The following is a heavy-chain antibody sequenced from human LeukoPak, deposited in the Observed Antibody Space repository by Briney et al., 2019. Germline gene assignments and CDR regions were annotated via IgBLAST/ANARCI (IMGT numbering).Heavy chain of an antibody. CDR1: GYTFTSYA. Sequence: GASVTVSYKASGYTFTSYAMNWVRQAPGQGLEWMGWINTNTGNPTYAQGFTGRFVFSFDTSVSTAYLQISSLKAEDTAVYYCARQRVSSGWYYAWFDPWGQGTLVTVFS. V-gene: IGHV7-4-1*02. CDR2: INTNTGNP. J-gene: IGHJ5*02. D-gene: IGHD6-19*01. CDR3: ARQRVSSGWYYAWFDP.